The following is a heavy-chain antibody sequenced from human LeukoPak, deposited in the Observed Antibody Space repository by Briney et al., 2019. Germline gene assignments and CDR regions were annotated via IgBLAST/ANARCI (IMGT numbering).Heavy chain of an antibody. CDR1: GFTSSSYS. J-gene: IGHJ6*03. CDR2: ISSRSSYI. Sequence: GGSLRLSCAASGFTSSSYSMNWVRQAPGKGLEWVSSISSRSSYIDYADSLKVRFTISRDNAKNSLYLQMNSLRAEDTAVYYCARGGYDFWSGYYGYYYYYMDVWGKGTTVTVSS. V-gene: IGHV3-21*01. CDR3: ARGGYDFWSGYYGYYYYYMDV. D-gene: IGHD3-3*01.